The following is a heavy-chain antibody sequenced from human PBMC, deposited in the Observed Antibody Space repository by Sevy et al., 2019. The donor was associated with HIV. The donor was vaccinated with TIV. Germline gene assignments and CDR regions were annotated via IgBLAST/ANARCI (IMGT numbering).Heavy chain of an antibody. CDR2: LSFGCGKI. J-gene: IGHJ4*02. CDR1: GFDFNIYS. D-gene: IGHD2-8*01. CDR3: AREGCTKPHDY. Sequence: GGSLRLSCAASGFDFNIYSMSWIRQAPGKGLEWVSTLSFGCGKINYADSVKGRFTISRDNSKSSVYLQMNNMRVEDTAVYYCAREGCTKPHDYWGQRTLVTVSS. V-gene: IGHV3-23*01.